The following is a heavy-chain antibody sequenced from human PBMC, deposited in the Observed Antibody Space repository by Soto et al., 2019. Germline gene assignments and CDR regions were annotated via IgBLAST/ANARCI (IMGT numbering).Heavy chain of an antibody. J-gene: IGHJ5*01. CDR2: INPSGGST. CDR1: EYTFTDYY. V-gene: IGHV1-46*01. CDR3: ATAADSTSWYDF. Sequence: QVQLVQSGAEVKKPGASVKLSCKSSEYTFTDYYIHWVRQAPGQGLEWMGLINPSGGSTSNAQKFQGRVPMTGDTSTSTVYMELSSLRSEDTAVYYCATAADSTSWYDFWGQGTLVTVSS. D-gene: IGHD6-13*01.